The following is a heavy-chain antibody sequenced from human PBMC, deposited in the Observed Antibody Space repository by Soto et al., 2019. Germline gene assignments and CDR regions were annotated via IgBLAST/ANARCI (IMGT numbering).Heavy chain of an antibody. J-gene: IGHJ4*02. V-gene: IGHV3-30-3*01. Sequence: GGSLRLSCAASGFTFSSYAMHWVRQAPGKGLEWVAVISYDGSNKYHADSVKGRFTISRDNSKNTLYLQMNSLRAEDTAVYYCARDSSPWSGVVDYWGQGTLVTVSS. CDR2: ISYDGSNK. D-gene: IGHD3-3*01. CDR1: GFTFSSYA. CDR3: ARDSSPWSGVVDY.